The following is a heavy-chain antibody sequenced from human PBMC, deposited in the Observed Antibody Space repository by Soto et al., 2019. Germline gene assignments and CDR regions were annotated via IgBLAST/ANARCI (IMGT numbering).Heavy chain of an antibody. CDR1: GYTFTRYD. J-gene: IGHJ4*02. Sequence: ASVKVSCKASGYTFTRYDINWVRQATGQVLERMGWMNPNSGNTGYAQKFQARVTMTRNTSISTAYMDLSRLRSEDTAVYYCARQKVDASAYWGQGTLVTVSS. CDR2: MNPNSGNT. V-gene: IGHV1-8*01. D-gene: IGHD2-15*01. CDR3: ARQKVDASAY.